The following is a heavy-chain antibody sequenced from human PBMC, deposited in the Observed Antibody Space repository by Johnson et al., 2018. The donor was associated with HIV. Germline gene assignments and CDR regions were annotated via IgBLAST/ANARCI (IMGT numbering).Heavy chain of an antibody. CDR1: GFTFDDYA. CDR3: ARAIAAAGSSLEDDA. J-gene: IGHJ3*01. Sequence: VQLVESGGGLVQPGRSLRLSCAASGFTFDDYAMHWVRQAPGKGLEWVSGISWNSGSIGYADSVKGRFTISRDNAKNSLYLQMNSLRAEDTALYYCARAIAAAGSSLEDDAWGQGTMVTVSS. V-gene: IGHV3-9*01. CDR2: ISWNSGSI. D-gene: IGHD6-13*01.